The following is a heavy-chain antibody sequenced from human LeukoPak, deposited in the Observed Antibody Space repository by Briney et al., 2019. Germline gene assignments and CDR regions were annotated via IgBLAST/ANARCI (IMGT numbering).Heavy chain of an antibody. V-gene: IGHV1-8*01. D-gene: IGHD3-3*01. CDR1: GCTFTSYD. CDR2: MNPNSGNT. Sequence: ASVTVSCTASGCTFTSYDINWVRQAPGQGIGWMGWMNPNSGNTGYAQKFQGRVTMTRNTSISTAYMELSSLRSEDTAVYYCARSTYYDFWSGYFYPPDYWGQGTLVTVSS. J-gene: IGHJ4*02. CDR3: ARSTYYDFWSGYFYPPDY.